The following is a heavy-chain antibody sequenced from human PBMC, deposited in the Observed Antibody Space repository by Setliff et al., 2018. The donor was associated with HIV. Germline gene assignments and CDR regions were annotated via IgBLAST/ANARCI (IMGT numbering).Heavy chain of an antibody. CDR2: VFYTGGT. D-gene: IGHD5-18*01. CDR3: ARVPRQLLKGAAAYFDY. CDR1: GGSITSHY. Sequence: KTSETLSLTCTISGGSITSHYWSWIRQPPGKGLEWIGYVFYTGGTNYRPSLRGRVTISVDTSKNHFSLRLSSVTAADTAVYYCARVPRQLLKGAAAYFDYWGQGILVTVSS. J-gene: IGHJ4*02. V-gene: IGHV4-59*11.